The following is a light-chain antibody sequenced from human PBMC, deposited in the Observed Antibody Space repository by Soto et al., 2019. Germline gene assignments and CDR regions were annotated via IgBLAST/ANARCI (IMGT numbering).Light chain of an antibody. V-gene: IGLV3-21*04. CDR2: YDS. CDR1: NNGTKS. J-gene: IGLJ2*01. Sequence: SYELTQPPSVSVAPGKTARISCERNNNGTKSVHWYQQKPGQAPVLVIYYDSARPSGIPERVSGSNAGNTATLTISTVEAGDEADYYCQVWDRSSDRRVVFGGGTKLTVL. CDR3: QVWDRSSDRRVV.